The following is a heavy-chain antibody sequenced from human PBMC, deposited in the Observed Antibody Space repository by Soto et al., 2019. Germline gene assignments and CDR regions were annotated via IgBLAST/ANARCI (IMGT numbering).Heavy chain of an antibody. CDR1: YGSIISGGYY. CDR2: IHYSGSI. J-gene: IGHJ6*02. Sequence: SATLSLTCTVSYGSIISGGYYWSWILQHPGKGLEWIGHIHYSGSIHYNPSLKSRAIISVDMSKNQFSLKLTSVTAADTAVYYCARDLWVEPELYYYGMDVWGQGTTVTVS. CDR3: ARDLWVEPELYYYGMDV. D-gene: IGHD1-1*01. V-gene: IGHV4-31*03.